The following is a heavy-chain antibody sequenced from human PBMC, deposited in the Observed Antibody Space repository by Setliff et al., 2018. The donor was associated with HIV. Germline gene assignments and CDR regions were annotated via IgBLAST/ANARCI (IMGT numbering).Heavy chain of an antibody. J-gene: IGHJ4*02. Sequence: SGPTLVNPTQTLTLTCTFSGPSLSTSGVGVGWIRQSPGKALEWLAFIYWNNNKHYSTSLKSRLTVTKDTSKNRVVFTMTNMDPVDTATYYCAYSGRQLRGPYFGFWGQGTPVTVSS. CDR1: GPSLSTSGVG. CDR2: IYWNNNK. D-gene: IGHD1-1*01. CDR3: AYSGRQLRGPYFGF. V-gene: IGHV2-5*01.